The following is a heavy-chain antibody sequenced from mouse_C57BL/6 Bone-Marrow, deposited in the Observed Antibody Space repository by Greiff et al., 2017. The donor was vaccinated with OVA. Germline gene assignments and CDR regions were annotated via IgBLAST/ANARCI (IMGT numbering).Heavy chain of an antibody. CDR1: GYTFTEYT. V-gene: IGHV1-62-2*01. CDR3: ARHEGGIYYDYEDWYFDV. CDR2: FYPGSGSI. Sequence: QVQLQQSGAELVKPGASVKLSCKASGYTFTEYTIHWVKQRSGQGLEWIGWFYPGSGSIKYNEKFKDKATLTADKSSSTVYMELSRLTSEDSAVYFCARHEGGIYYDYEDWYFDVWGTGTTVTVSS. J-gene: IGHJ1*03. D-gene: IGHD2-4*01.